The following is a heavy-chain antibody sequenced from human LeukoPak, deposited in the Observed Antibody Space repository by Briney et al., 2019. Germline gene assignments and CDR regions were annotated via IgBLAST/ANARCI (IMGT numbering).Heavy chain of an antibody. CDR3: ARLVFTPPLRFLEWLPEGVPRSGFDP. Sequence: PSETLSLTCAVYGGSFSGYSWSWIRQPPGKGLEWIGEINHSGSTNYNPSLKSRVTISVDTSKNQFSLKLSSVTAADTAVYYCARLVFTPPLRFLEWLPEGVPRSGFDPWGQGTLVTVSS. J-gene: IGHJ5*02. CDR1: GGSFSGYS. CDR2: INHSGST. V-gene: IGHV4-34*01. D-gene: IGHD3-3*01.